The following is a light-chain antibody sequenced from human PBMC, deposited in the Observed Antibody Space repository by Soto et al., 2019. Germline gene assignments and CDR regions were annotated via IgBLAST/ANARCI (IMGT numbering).Light chain of an antibody. V-gene: IGKV1-5*01. J-gene: IGKJ1*01. Sequence: DIQMTQSPATLSASVGDSVTITCRASQSISHWLAWYQQKPGKAPKFLIYGASSLESGVPSRFSGSGSGTEFTLPISSLQPDDFATYYCQQYDSVLGTFGPGTKVEI. CDR1: QSISHW. CDR2: GAS. CDR3: QQYDSVLGT.